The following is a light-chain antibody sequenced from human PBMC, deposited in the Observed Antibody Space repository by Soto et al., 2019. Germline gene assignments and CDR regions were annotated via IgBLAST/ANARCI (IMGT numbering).Light chain of an antibody. CDR1: NIGSKN. J-gene: IGLJ1*01. V-gene: IGLV3-21*02. CDR2: DDS. Sequence: SYVLTQPPSVSVAPGQTARIACGGNNIGSKNVHWYQQKPGQAPVLVVYDDSDRPSGIPERFSGSNSENTATLTISRVEAGDEADYYCQVWDDSRDHYVFGTGTKLTVL. CDR3: QVWDDSRDHYV.